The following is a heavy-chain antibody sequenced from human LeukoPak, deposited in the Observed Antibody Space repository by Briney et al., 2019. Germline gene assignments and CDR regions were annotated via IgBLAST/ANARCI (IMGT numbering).Heavy chain of an antibody. J-gene: IGHJ6*02. CDR3: ARVRSGWLYYGMDV. CDR2: ISYDGSNK. Sequence: SCKASGFTFSSYAMHWVRQAPGKGLEWVAVISYDGSNKYYADSVKGRFTISRDNSKNTLYLQMNSLRAEDTAVYYCARVRSGWLYYGMDVWGQGTTVTVSS. V-gene: IGHV3-30-3*01. CDR1: GFTFSSYA. D-gene: IGHD6-19*01.